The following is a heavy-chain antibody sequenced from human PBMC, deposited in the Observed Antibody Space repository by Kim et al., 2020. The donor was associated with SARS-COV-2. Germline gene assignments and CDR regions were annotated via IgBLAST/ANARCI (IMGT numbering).Heavy chain of an antibody. CDR2: INHSGST. CDR3: AKGSRARPFIAAAGLGYFQH. J-gene: IGHJ1*01. V-gene: IGHV4-34*01. CDR1: GGSFSGYY. Sequence: SETLSLTCAVYGGSFSGYYWSWIRQPPGKGLEWIGEINHSGSTNYNPSLKSRVTISVDTSKNQFSLKLSSVTAADTAVYYCAKGSRARPFIAAAGLGYFQHWGQGTLVTVSS. D-gene: IGHD6-13*01.